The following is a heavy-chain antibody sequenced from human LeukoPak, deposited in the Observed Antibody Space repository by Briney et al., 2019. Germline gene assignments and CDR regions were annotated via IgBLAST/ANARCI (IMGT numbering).Heavy chain of an antibody. J-gene: IGHJ4*02. CDR2: ISAYNGNT. D-gene: IGHD6-19*01. CDR3: ARDLRYSSGVYFFDY. CDR1: GHTFTRYG. V-gene: IGHV1-18*01. Sequence: ASVKVSCKASGHTFTRYGISWVRLAPGQGLEWMGWISAYNGNTNYAQKLQGRFTMTTDTSTSTAYMELRSLRSDDTAVYYCARDLRYSSGVYFFDYWGQRTLVTVSS.